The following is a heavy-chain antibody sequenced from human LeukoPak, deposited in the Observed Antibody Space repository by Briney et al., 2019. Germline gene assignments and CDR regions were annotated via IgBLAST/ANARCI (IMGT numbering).Heavy chain of an antibody. D-gene: IGHD1-26*01. Sequence: SETLSLTCTVSGGSISSYYWSWIRQPPGKGLEWIGYIYYSGSTNYNPSLKSRVTISVDTSKNQFSLKLSSVTAADTAVYYCARRKWAPTGIDYWGQGTLVTVSS. CDR2: IYYSGST. CDR3: ARRKWAPTGIDY. V-gene: IGHV4-59*12. J-gene: IGHJ4*02. CDR1: GGSISSYY.